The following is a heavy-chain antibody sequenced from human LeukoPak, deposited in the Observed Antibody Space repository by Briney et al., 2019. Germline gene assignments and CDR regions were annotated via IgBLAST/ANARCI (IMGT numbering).Heavy chain of an antibody. CDR3: ARERVENQQLVGGNY. CDR2: IYSGGST. CDR1: GLTVSSNY. Sequence: GGSLRPSCAASGLTVSSNYMSWVRQAPGKGLEWVSVIYSGGSTYYADSVKGRFTISRDNSKNTLYLQVNSLRAEDTAVYYCARERVENQQLVGGNYWGQGTLVTVSS. D-gene: IGHD6-6*01. J-gene: IGHJ4*02. V-gene: IGHV3-66*01.